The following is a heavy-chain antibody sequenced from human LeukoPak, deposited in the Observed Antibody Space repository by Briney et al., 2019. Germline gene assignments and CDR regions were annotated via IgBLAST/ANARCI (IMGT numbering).Heavy chain of an antibody. V-gene: IGHV3-23*01. CDR3: AKPIVGATNFDY. D-gene: IGHD1-26*01. Sequence: GGSLRLSCAASGFTFSSYVMSWVRQAPGKGLEWVSGMSGSGGSTSYAGSVKGRFTISRDNSKNTLYLQMHSLRAEDTAVYYCAKPIVGATNFDYWGQGILVTVSS. CDR1: GFTFSSYV. CDR2: MSGSGGST. J-gene: IGHJ4*02.